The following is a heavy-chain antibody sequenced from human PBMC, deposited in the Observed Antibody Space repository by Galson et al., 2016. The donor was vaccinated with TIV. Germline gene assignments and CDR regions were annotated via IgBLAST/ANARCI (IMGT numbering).Heavy chain of an antibody. V-gene: IGHV2-70*11. CDR2: IDWDDDK. CDR3: ARISGYYDSSGHYIPRSFDY. D-gene: IGHD3-22*01. Sequence: PALVKPTQTLTLTCTFSGFSLNTDGMCVNWIRQPPGKALEWLARIDWDDDKSYSPSLKTRLTISKDTSKNQVVLTMTNMDPVDTATYYCARISGYYDSSGHYIPRSFDYWGQGGLVTVS. CDR1: GFSLNTDGMC. J-gene: IGHJ4*02.